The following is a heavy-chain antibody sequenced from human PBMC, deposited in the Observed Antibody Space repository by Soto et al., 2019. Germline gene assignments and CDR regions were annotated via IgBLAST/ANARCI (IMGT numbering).Heavy chain of an antibody. Sequence: GGSLRLSCAASGFTFSSYAMSWVRQAPGKGLEWVSAISGSGGSTYYADSVKGRFTISRDNSKNTLYLQMNSLRAEDTAVYYCAKDPRDYDILTVIDYWGQGTLVTVSS. D-gene: IGHD3-9*01. J-gene: IGHJ4*02. V-gene: IGHV3-23*01. CDR2: ISGSGGST. CDR1: GFTFSSYA. CDR3: AKDPRDYDILTVIDY.